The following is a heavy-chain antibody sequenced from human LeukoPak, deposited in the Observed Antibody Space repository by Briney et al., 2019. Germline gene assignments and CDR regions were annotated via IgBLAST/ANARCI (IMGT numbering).Heavy chain of an antibody. CDR2: ISYDGSNK. Sequence: GRSLRLSCAASGFTFSSYAMRWVRQAPGKGLEWVAVISYDGSNKYYADSVKGRFTISRDNSKNTLYLQMNSLRAEDTAVYYCAREDYDFWSGYSKEENWFDPWGQGTLVTVSS. V-gene: IGHV3-30-3*01. CDR1: GFTFSSYA. D-gene: IGHD3-3*01. CDR3: AREDYDFWSGYSKEENWFDP. J-gene: IGHJ5*02.